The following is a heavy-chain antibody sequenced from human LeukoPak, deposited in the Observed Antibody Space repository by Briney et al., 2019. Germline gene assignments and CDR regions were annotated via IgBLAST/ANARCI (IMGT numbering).Heavy chain of an antibody. D-gene: IGHD3-10*01. CDR1: GLTFSSHW. J-gene: IGHJ4*02. CDR2: ITNDGSST. Sequence: GGSLRLSCAASGLTFSSHWMHWVRQAPGKGLVWVSRITNDGSSTTYADSVKGRFTISRDNAKNSLYLQMNSLRAEDTAVYYCARDGDGSGSDLDYWGQGTLVTVSS. V-gene: IGHV3-74*01. CDR3: ARDGDGSGSDLDY.